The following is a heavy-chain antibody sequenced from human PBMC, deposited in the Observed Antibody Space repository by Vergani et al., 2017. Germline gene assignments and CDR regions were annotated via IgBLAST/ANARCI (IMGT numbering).Heavy chain of an antibody. CDR2: IYHSGST. J-gene: IGHJ5*02. CDR1: GGSFSGYY. CDR3: ARIKRAVAGMLARWFDP. V-gene: IGHV4-34*01. D-gene: IGHD6-19*01. Sequence: QVQLQQWGAGLLKPSETLSLTCAVSGGSFSGYYWSWVRQPPGKGLEWVGEIYHSGSTNYNPSLKSRVTISLDKSKNQFSLKLSSVTAADTAVDYWARIKRAVAGMLARWFDPWGQGTLVTVSS.